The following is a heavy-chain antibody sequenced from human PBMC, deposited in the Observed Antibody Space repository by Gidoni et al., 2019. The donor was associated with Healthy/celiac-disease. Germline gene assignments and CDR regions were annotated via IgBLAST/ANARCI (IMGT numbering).Heavy chain of an antibody. Sequence: QVQLVESGGGVVQPGRSLRLSCAASGFTFSSYGMHWVRQAPGKGLEWVAVISYDGSNKYYADSVKGRFTISRDNSKNTLYLQMNSLRAEDTAVYYCAKTCYDFWSGPYYYYYGMDVWGQGTTVTVSS. CDR3: AKTCYDFWSGPYYYYYGMDV. V-gene: IGHV3-30*18. CDR2: ISYDGSNK. CDR1: GFTFSSYG. D-gene: IGHD3-3*01. J-gene: IGHJ6*02.